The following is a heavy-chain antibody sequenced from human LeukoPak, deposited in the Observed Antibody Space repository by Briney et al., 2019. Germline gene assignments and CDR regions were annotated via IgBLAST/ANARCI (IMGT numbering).Heavy chain of an antibody. V-gene: IGHV3-23*01. D-gene: IGHD6-19*01. CDR3: AKMPVSYSSGWTNFDY. Sequence: GGSLRLSCAASGFTFSSYDMSWVRQAPGKGLEWVSSISGSGGSTYYADSVKGRFTISRDNSKNTLYLQMNSLRAGDTAVYFCAKMPVSYSSGWTNFDYWGQGTLVTVSS. J-gene: IGHJ4*02. CDR1: GFTFSSYD. CDR2: ISGSGGST.